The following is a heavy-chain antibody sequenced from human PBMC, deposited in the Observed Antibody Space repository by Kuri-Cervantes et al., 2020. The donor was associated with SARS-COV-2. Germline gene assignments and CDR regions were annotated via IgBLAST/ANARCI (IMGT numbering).Heavy chain of an antibody. CDR1: GGSISSYY. CDR2: IYYSGST. CDR3: ASVKYIDYYYYMDV. Sequence: SETLSLTCTVSGGSISSYYWSWIRQPPGKGLERIGYIYYSGSTNYNPSLKSRVTISVDTSKNQFSLKLSSVTAADTAVYYCASVKYIDYYYYMDVWGKGTTVTVSS. J-gene: IGHJ6*03. D-gene: IGHD2-15*01. V-gene: IGHV4-59*01.